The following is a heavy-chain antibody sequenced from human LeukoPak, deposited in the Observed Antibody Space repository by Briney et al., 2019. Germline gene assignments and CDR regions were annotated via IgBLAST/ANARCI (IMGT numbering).Heavy chain of an antibody. CDR1: GGSISSYY. Sequence: SETLSLTCTVSGGSISSYYWNWLRQPPGKGLQWIGYMDNSGSTNYNPSLKSRVTISADTSKNQFSLRLSSVTAADTAVYYCATWVTVIYALNMWGQGTMVTVSS. V-gene: IGHV4-59*01. CDR3: ATWVTVIYALNM. D-gene: IGHD4-17*01. CDR2: MDNSGST. J-gene: IGHJ3*02.